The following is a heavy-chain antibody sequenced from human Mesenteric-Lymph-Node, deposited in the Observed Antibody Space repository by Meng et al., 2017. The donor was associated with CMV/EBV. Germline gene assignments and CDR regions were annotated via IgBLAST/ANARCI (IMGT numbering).Heavy chain of an antibody. CDR2: IYYSGST. Sequence: QLQLQESGPALVKPSETLSFSCTVAGGSISSSSYYWGWIRQPPGKGLEWIGSIYYSGSTYYNPSLKSRVTISVDTSKNQFSLKLSSVTAADTAVYYCARPHYYGSGSSPWFDPWGQGTLVTVSS. V-gene: IGHV4-39*01. J-gene: IGHJ5*02. CDR1: GGSISSSSYY. CDR3: ARPHYYGSGSSPWFDP. D-gene: IGHD3-10*01.